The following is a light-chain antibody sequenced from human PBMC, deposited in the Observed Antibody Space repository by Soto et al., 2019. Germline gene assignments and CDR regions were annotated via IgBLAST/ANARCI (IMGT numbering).Light chain of an antibody. J-gene: IGKJ3*01. Sequence: EIVMTQSPATLPVSPGERATLSCRASQSVSSNLAWYQQKPGQAPRLLIYGASTRATGIPDRLSGSGSGTEFTLTISSLQSEDFAVYYCQQYNKWPFTFGPGTKVDIK. CDR1: QSVSSN. CDR2: GAS. V-gene: IGKV3-15*01. CDR3: QQYNKWPFT.